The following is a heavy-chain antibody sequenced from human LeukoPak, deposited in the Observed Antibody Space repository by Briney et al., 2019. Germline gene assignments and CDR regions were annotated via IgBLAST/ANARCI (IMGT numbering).Heavy chain of an antibody. D-gene: IGHD3-22*01. J-gene: IGHJ3*02. CDR3: ARGRGHYDSSGYYYEGDAFDT. Sequence: ASVKVSCKASGFTFTGYYMHWVRQAPGQGLEWMGWINPNSGGTNYAQKFQGRVTMTRDTSISTAYMELSRLRSDDTAVYYCARGRGHYDSSGYYYEGDAFDTWGQGTMVTVSS. CDR2: INPNSGGT. V-gene: IGHV1-2*02. CDR1: GFTFTGYY.